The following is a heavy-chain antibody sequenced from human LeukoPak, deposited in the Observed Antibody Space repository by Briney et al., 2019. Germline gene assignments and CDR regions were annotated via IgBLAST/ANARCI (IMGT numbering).Heavy chain of an antibody. J-gene: IGHJ4*02. CDR1: GYTFTSYD. Sequence: ASVKVSCKASGYTFTSYDINWVRQATGQKLEWMGWMNPNSGNTGYAQNFQGRVTMTRNTSISTAYMELSSLRSEDTAVYYCARGLRLTGYYPSHYWGQGTLVTVSS. CDR3: ARGLRLTGYYPSHY. D-gene: IGHD3-9*01. V-gene: IGHV1-8*01. CDR2: MNPNSGNT.